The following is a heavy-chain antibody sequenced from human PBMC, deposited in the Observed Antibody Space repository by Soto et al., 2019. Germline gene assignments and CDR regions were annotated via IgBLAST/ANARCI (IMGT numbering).Heavy chain of an antibody. CDR2: IIPIFGTA. J-gene: IGHJ1*01. CDR1: GGTFSSYA. D-gene: IGHD2-15*01. V-gene: IGHV1-69*13. CDR3: ASRYCSGGSCYSGPGAEYFQH. Sequence: SVKVSCKASGGTFSSYAISWVRQAPGQGLEWMGGIIPIFGTANYAQKFQGRATITADESTSTAYMELSSLRSEDTAVYYCASRYCSGGSCYSGPGAEYFQHWGQGTLVTVSS.